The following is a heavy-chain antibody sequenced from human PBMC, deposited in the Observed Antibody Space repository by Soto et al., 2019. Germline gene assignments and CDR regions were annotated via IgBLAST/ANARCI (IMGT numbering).Heavy chain of an antibody. D-gene: IGHD3-10*01. V-gene: IGHV3-33*01. CDR2: IWHNGGNK. J-gene: IGHJ4*02. CDR3: ARDPTMVGIDY. Sequence: GGSLRLSCAASGFTFRSYGMHWVRQAPGKGLEWVAVIWHNGGNKYHADSVKGRFTISRDNSNNTLYLQMNSLRAEDTAVYYCARDPTMVGIDYWGQGTLVTVSS. CDR1: GFTFRSYG.